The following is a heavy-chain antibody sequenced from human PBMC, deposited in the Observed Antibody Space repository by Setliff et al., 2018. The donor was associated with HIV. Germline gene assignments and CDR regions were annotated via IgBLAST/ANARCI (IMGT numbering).Heavy chain of an antibody. V-gene: IGHV4-39*07. CDR2: IYYSGDS. CDR1: GGSISSSSYY. Sequence: SETLSLTCTVSGGSISSSSYYWDWIRQPPGKGLECIATIYYSGDSHYNPSLKSRVTISVDTSKNQFSPKLNSVTAADTAVYYCARAKYYYDTSAYYGSRDWYFDLWGRGTLVTVSS. CDR3: ARAKYYYDTSAYYGSRDWYFDL. J-gene: IGHJ2*01. D-gene: IGHD3-22*01.